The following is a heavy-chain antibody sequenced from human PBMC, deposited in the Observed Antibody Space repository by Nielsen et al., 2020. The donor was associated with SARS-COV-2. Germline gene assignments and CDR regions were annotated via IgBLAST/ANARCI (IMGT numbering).Heavy chain of an antibody. D-gene: IGHD3-10*01. V-gene: IGHV5-51*01. CDR1: GYSFTSYW. CDR3: ARHYYGSGSDAWFDP. CDR2: IYPGDSYT. Sequence: GGSLRLSCKGSGYSFTSYWIGWVRQMPGKGLEWMGIIYPGDSYTSYSPSFQGHVTISADKFISTAYLQWSSLKASDTAMYYCARHYYGSGSDAWFDPWGQGTLVTVSS. J-gene: IGHJ5*02.